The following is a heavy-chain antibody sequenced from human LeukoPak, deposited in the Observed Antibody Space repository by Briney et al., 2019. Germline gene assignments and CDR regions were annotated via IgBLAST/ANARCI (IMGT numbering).Heavy chain of an antibody. D-gene: IGHD2-21*01. CDR3: ARVLVGSRVDY. V-gene: IGHV4-34*01. J-gene: IGHJ4*02. Sequence: SETLSLTCAVYGGSSSGYYWSWIRQPPGKGLEWIGEINHSGSTNYNPSLKSRVTISVDTSKNQFSLKLSSVTAADTAVYYCARVLVGSRVDYWGQGTLVTVSS. CDR1: GGSSSGYY. CDR2: INHSGST.